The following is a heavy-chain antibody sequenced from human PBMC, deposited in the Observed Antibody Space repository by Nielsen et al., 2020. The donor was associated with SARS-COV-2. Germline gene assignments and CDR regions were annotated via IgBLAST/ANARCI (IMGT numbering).Heavy chain of an antibody. CDR3: AMDNWGSMDV. J-gene: IGHJ6*02. CDR1: GFTISSSF. CDR2: IYTDGST. D-gene: IGHD7-27*01. V-gene: IGHV3-66*01. Sequence: GESLKISCGASGFTISSSFMSWVRQAAGKGLDWVSVIYTDGSTSHADSVKGRFTISRDNSKNTLYLQINSLRAEETAVYYCAMDNWGSMDVWGQGTMVTVSS.